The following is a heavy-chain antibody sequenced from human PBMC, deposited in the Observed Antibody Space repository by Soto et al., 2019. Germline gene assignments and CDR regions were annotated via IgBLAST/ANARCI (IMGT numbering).Heavy chain of an antibody. CDR1: GFTFSNAW. CDR3: TTASTTVTTWTLVFPYYYYGMDV. CDR2: IKSKTDGGTT. V-gene: IGHV3-15*07. J-gene: IGHJ6*02. D-gene: IGHD4-17*01. Sequence: GGSLRLSCAASGFTFSNAWMNWVRQAPGKGLKWVGRIKSKTDGGTTDYAAPVKGRFTISRDDSKNTLYLQMNSLKTEDTAVYYCTTASTTVTTWTLVFPYYYYGMDVWGQGTTVTVSS.